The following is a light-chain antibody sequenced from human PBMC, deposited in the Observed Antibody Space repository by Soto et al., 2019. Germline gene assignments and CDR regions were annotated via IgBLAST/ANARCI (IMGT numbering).Light chain of an antibody. CDR3: SSYTTSSTYV. J-gene: IGLJ1*01. CDR2: EVS. V-gene: IGLV2-14*01. CDR1: SSNIGATYD. Sequence: QSVLTQPPSVSGAPGQRVTISCTGSSSNIGATYDVHWYQQHPGKAPKLMIYEVSNRPSGVSNRFSGSKSGNTASLTISGFRAEDEADYYGSSYTTSSTYVFGTGNKSPS.